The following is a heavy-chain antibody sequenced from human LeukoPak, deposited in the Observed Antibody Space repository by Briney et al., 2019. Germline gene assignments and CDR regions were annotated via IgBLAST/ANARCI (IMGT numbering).Heavy chain of an antibody. V-gene: IGHV3-30*18. Sequence: HPGGSLRLSCAASGFTFSSYGMHWVRQAPGKGLEWVTVISYDGSNKYYADSVKGRFTISRDNSKNTLYLQMNSLRAEDTAVYYCAKDGSSSSDNDAFDIWGQGTMVTVSS. CDR3: AKDGSSSSDNDAFDI. CDR2: ISYDGSNK. CDR1: GFTFSSYG. D-gene: IGHD6-13*01. J-gene: IGHJ3*02.